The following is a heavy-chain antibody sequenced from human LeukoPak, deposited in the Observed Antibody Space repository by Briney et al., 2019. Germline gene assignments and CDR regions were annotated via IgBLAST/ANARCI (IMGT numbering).Heavy chain of an antibody. CDR3: ARQGLFLTLFLSSDNWFDP. D-gene: IGHD3-3*01. Sequence: SETLSLTCTVSDGSISSSYYYWAWIRQPPGKGLEWIGSIYYSGNTYYNPSLKSRVTLSVDTSKNQFSLKVTSVTAADTGVYYCARQGLFLTLFLSSDNWFDPWGQGTQVTVSS. CDR1: DGSISSSYYY. V-gene: IGHV4-39*01. CDR2: IYYSGNT. J-gene: IGHJ5*02.